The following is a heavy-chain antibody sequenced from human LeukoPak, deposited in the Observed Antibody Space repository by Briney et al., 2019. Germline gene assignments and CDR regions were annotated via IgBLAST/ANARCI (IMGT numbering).Heavy chain of an antibody. CDR2: ISGSGGST. CDR3: AKFGGVYYYDSSGRILGYFDY. V-gene: IGHV3-23*01. J-gene: IGHJ4*02. D-gene: IGHD3-22*01. Sequence: GGSLRLSCAASGFTFSSYAMSWVRQAPGKGLEWGSAISGSGGSTYYADSVKGRFTIPRDNSKNTLYLQMNSLRAEDTAVYYCAKFGGVYYYDSSGRILGYFDYWGQGTLVTVSS. CDR1: GFTFSSYA.